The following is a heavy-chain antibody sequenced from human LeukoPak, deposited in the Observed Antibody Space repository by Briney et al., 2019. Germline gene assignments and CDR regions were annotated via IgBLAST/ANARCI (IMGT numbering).Heavy chain of an antibody. J-gene: IGHJ4*02. CDR2: INKDGSDK. D-gene: IGHD4-23*01. V-gene: IGHV3-7*01. CDR3: ARDAGYGGNSDY. CDR1: GFTFNMYW. Sequence: GGSLRLSCAASGFTFNMYWMTWVRQAPGKRLESVAYINKDGSDKYYVDSVKGRFTVSRDNAKNSLYLQMNSLRAEDTAVYYCARDAGYGGNSDYWGQGTLVTVSS.